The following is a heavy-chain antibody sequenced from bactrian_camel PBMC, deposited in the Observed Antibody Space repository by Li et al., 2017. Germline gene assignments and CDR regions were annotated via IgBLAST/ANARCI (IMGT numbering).Heavy chain of an antibody. CDR1: GLTGSKYC. CDR2: VTAAGGVT. J-gene: IGHJ4*01. D-gene: IGHD2*01. V-gene: IGHV3S1*01. Sequence: VQLVESGGGSVQAGGSLRLSCVSSGLTGSKYCMRWMRQTPEKEREWVATVTAAGGVTCADSLKGRFTISRDNTKKVLYLQLNSPKTEDTAKYICAKGIQKCPGNYCRPEGQGTQVTVS.